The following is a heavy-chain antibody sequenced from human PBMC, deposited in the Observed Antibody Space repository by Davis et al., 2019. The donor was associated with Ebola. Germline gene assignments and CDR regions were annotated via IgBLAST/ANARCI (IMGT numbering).Heavy chain of an antibody. Sequence: GESLKISCTGSGYTFTNNWIAWVRQMPGKGLEWMGIIYPGDSDTRYSPSFQGQVTISADKSISTAYLQWSSLKASDTAMYYCARPSSGYEASFDYWGQGTLVTVSS. CDR1: GYTFTNNW. CDR2: IYPGDSDT. CDR3: ARPSSGYEASFDY. D-gene: IGHD3-22*01. J-gene: IGHJ4*02. V-gene: IGHV5-51*01.